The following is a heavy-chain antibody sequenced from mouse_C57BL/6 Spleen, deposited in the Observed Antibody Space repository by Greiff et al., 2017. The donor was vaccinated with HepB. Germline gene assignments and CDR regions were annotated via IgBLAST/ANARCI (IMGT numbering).Heavy chain of an antibody. D-gene: IGHD1-1*01. J-gene: IGHJ4*01. V-gene: IGHV1-55*01. CDR2: IYPGSGST. Sequence: QVQLQQPGAELVKPGASVKMSCKASGYTFTSYWITWVKQRPGQGLEWIGDIYPGSGSTNYNEKFKSKATLTVDTSSSTDYMQLSSLTSEDSAVYYCARRRGSSYSDMDYWGQGTAVTVSS. CDR1: GYTFTSYW. CDR3: ARRRGSSYSDMDY.